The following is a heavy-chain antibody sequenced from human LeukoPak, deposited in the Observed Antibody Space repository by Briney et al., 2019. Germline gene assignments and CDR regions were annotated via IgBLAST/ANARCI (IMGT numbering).Heavy chain of an antibody. Sequence: IKQDGSEKYYVASVKGRFTISRDNAKNSLYLQMNSLRAEDTAVYYCARVAPMVRGVIYFDYWGQGTLVTVSS. J-gene: IGHJ4*02. CDR2: IKQDGSEK. CDR3: ARVAPMVRGVIYFDY. D-gene: IGHD3-10*01. V-gene: IGHV3-7*03.